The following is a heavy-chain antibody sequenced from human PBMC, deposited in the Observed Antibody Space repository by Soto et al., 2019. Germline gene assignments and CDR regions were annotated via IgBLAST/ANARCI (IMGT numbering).Heavy chain of an antibody. V-gene: IGHV3-23*01. CDR3: ARDRKRLDV. Sequence: VGPLRLSCGTSVFTFNTHGMIWVRQAPGKGLEWVSVITASSVSTFYADSVKGRFTISRDNSKNTLYLQMKSLSAEDTAVYYCARDRKRLDVWGQGTTVTVSS. CDR2: ITASSVST. CDR1: VFTFNTHG. J-gene: IGHJ6*02.